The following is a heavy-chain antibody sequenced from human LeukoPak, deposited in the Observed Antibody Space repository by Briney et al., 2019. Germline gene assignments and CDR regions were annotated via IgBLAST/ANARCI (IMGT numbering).Heavy chain of an antibody. CDR1: GFSFTSHW. J-gene: IGHJ4*02. D-gene: IGHD3-10*01. CDR3: ARDRVYGSGSFDY. CDR2: INGVGSVT. Sequence: QPRGSLRLSCTAPGFSFTSHWMHCVRQVPGERLVWVSRINGVGSVTNPADSLKGRFTISTENANNTWYLQMNSLSVEHTAVYYCARDRVYGSGSFDYWGQGTMVTVSS. V-gene: IGHV3-74*01.